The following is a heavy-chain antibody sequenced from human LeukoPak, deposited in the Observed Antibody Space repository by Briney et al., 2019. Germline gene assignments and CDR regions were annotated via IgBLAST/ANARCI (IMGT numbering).Heavy chain of an antibody. J-gene: IGHJ5*02. CDR2: INSDGSST. V-gene: IGHV3-74*01. D-gene: IGHD2-2*01. Sequence: GGSLRLSCAASGFTFSSYWMHWVRQAPGKGLVWVSRINSDGSSTSYADSVKGRFTISRDNAKNTLYLQMNSLRAEDTAVYYCARDTQVVVPAATYNWFDPWGQGTLVTVSS. CDR3: ARDTQVVVPAATYNWFDP. CDR1: GFTFSSYW.